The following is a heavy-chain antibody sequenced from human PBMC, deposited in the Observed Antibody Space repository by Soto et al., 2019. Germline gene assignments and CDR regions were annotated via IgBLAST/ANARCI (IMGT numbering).Heavy chain of an antibody. J-gene: IGHJ4*02. D-gene: IGHD2-8*01. Sequence: SETLSLTCTVSGGSISSSSYYWGWIRQPPGKGLEWIGSIYYSGSTYYNPSLKSRVTISVDTSKNQFSLKLSSVTAADTAVCYCARRRGVLYYFDYWGQGTLVTVSS. CDR2: IYYSGST. CDR3: ARRRGVLYYFDY. V-gene: IGHV4-39*01. CDR1: GGSISSSSYY.